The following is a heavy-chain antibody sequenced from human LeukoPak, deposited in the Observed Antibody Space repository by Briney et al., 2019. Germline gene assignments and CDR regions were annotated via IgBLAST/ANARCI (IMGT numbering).Heavy chain of an antibody. CDR2: IIPIFGTA. V-gene: IGHV1-69*05. D-gene: IGHD2-21*02. J-gene: IGHJ4*02. CDR1: GGTFSSYA. CDR3: ARDSCGGDCFFGY. Sequence: SVKVSCKASGGTFSSYAISWVRQAPGQGLEWMGGIIPIFGTANYAQKFQGRVTITTDESTSTAYMELSSLRSEDTAVYYCARDSCGGDCFFGYWGQGTLVTVSS.